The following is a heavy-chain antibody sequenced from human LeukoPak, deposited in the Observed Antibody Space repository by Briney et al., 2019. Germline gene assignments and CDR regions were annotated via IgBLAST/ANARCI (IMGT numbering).Heavy chain of an antibody. CDR1: GFTFTSYS. D-gene: IGHD2-21*02. J-gene: IGHJ3*02. CDR3: AKVREVVTAYDAFDI. Sequence: GGSLRLSCAASGFTFTSYSMSWVRQAPGKGLEWVSAISGSGGSTYYADSVKGRFTISRDNSKNTLYLQMNSLRAEDTAVYYCAKVREVVTAYDAFDIWGQGTMVTVSS. V-gene: IGHV3-23*01. CDR2: ISGSGGST.